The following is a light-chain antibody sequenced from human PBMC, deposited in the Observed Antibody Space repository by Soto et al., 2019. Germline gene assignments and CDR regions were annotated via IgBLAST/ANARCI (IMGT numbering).Light chain of an antibody. Sequence: DIVMTQSPDSLAVSLGERATINCKSSQSVLYSSNNKKYLAWYQQKPGQPPKLLIYWASTRESGVPDRFSGSGSATDFTRTISSLQAEDVAVYYCQQYYTSPWTFGQGTKVELK. CDR2: WAS. CDR3: QQYYTSPWT. J-gene: IGKJ1*01. CDR1: QSVLYSSNNKKY. V-gene: IGKV4-1*01.